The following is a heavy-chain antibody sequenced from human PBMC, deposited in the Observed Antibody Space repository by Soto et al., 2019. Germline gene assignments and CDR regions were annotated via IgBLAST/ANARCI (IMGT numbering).Heavy chain of an antibody. Sequence: QVQLVQSGAEVKKPGSSVKVSCKASGGTFSSYAISWVRQAPGQGLEWMGGIIPIFGTANYAQKFQGRVTITADESTSTAYMELSSLRSEDTAVYYCASGAASDGTGTTSYYFDYWGQETLVTVSS. CDR1: GGTFSSYA. V-gene: IGHV1-69*01. D-gene: IGHD1-7*01. CDR3: ASGAASDGTGTTSYYFDY. J-gene: IGHJ4*02. CDR2: IIPIFGTA.